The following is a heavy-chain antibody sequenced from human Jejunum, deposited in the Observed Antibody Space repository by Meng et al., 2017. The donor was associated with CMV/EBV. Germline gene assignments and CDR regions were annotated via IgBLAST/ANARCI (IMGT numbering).Heavy chain of an antibody. Sequence: ASGYTLSTYYMHWVRQAAGQGLEGMGTINPSDGGTSHEQKFQGRITMARDTSTSTVYMELSSLRSEDTAMYYCARGSCSGDRCSLDTWGQGTLVTVSS. CDR2: INPSDGGT. CDR1: GYTLSTYY. J-gene: IGHJ5*02. CDR3: ARGSCSGDRCSLDT. D-gene: IGHD2-15*01. V-gene: IGHV1-46*01.